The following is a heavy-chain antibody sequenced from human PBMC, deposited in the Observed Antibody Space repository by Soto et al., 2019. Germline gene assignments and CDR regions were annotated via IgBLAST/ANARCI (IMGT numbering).Heavy chain of an antibody. V-gene: IGHV4-4*07. CDR2: IYTSVST. CDR3: AVGTAMGRSGGGDY. D-gene: IGHD5-18*01. Sequence: QVQLQESGPGLVKPSETLSLTCTVSGGSISSYYWSWIRQPAGKGLEWIGRIYTSVSTNYNPSLKSRVTMSVDTSKNQFSLKLSSVTAADTAVYYCAVGTAMGRSGGGDYWGQGTLVTVSS. J-gene: IGHJ4*02. CDR1: GGSISSYY.